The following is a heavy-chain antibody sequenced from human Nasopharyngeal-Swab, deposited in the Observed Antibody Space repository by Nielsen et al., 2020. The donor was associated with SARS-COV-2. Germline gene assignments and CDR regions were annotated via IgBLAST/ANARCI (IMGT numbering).Heavy chain of an antibody. D-gene: IGHD5-12*01. J-gene: IGHJ4*02. CDR2: ISYDGSNK. Sequence: VRQAPGKGLEWVAVISYDGSNKYYADSVKGRFTISRDNSKNTLYLQMNSLRAEDTAVYYCAKDPVGYVPLYYFDYWGQGTLVTVSS. CDR3: AKDPVGYVPLYYFDY. V-gene: IGHV3-30-3*02.